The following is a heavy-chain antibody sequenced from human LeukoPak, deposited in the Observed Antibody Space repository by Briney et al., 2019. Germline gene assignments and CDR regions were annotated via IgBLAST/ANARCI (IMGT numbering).Heavy chain of an antibody. Sequence: ASVTVSCKASGYNFTDDYMHWVRQAPGQGLEFMGWSNPDSCFTNYTQKFKGRVTMTRDTSISTAYLEVRSLTSDDTAVYYCAPTAEAYTSWWKVWGQGTLVTVSS. CDR1: GYNFTDDY. CDR3: APTAEAYTSWWKV. J-gene: IGHJ4*02. V-gene: IGHV1-2*02. D-gene: IGHD3-16*01. CDR2: SNPDSCFT.